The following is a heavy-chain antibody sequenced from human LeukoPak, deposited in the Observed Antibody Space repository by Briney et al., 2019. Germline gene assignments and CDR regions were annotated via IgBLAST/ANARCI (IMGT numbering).Heavy chain of an antibody. Sequence: GASVKVSCKASRYTFTGYYMHWVRQAPGQGLEWMGWINPNSGGTNYAQKFQGRVTMTRDTSISTAYMELSRLRSDDTAVYYCARDRHRFITMVRGVMGYWGQGTLVTVSS. CDR3: ARDRHRFITMVRGVMGY. V-gene: IGHV1-2*02. CDR1: RYTFTGYY. CDR2: INPNSGGT. D-gene: IGHD3-10*01. J-gene: IGHJ4*02.